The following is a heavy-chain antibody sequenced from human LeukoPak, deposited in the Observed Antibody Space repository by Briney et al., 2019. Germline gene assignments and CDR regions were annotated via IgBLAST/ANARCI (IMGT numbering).Heavy chain of an antibody. CDR1: GFTFSSHW. Sequence: GGSLRHSRAASGFTFSSHWMHWVRHAPEGGVVWVSRLNTDGSRTSYADSVKGRYTISNDNAKNMLYLELNNRRAEGTAVVYGASKSYCSGGSCYSWRAFDIWGQGTMVTVSS. J-gene: IGHJ3*02. D-gene: IGHD2-15*01. V-gene: IGHV3-74*01. CDR3: ASKSYCSGGSCYSWRAFDI. CDR2: LNTDGSRT.